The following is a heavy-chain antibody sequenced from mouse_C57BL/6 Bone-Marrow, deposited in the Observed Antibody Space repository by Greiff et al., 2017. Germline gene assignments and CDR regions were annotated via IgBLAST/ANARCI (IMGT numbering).Heavy chain of an antibody. CDR1: GYSITSGYY. Sequence: ESGPGLVKPSQSLSLTCSVTGYSITSGYYWNWIRQFPGNKLEWMGYISYDGSNNYNPSLKNRISITRDTSKNQFFLKLNSVTTEDTATYYCARRYYYGSSRYYYAMDYWGQGTSVTVSS. V-gene: IGHV3-6*01. CDR3: ARRYYYGSSRYYYAMDY. CDR2: ISYDGSN. D-gene: IGHD1-1*01. J-gene: IGHJ4*01.